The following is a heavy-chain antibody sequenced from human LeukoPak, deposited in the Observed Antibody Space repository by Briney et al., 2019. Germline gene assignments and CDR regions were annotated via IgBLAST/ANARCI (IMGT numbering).Heavy chain of an antibody. CDR3: ARATYYYDSSGYYFDY. D-gene: IGHD3-22*01. Sequence: SVKVSCKASGGTFSTYAISWVRQAPGQGLEWMGGIIPIFGTANYAQKFQGRVTITADESTGTAYMELSSLRSEDTAVNYCARATYYYDSSGYYFDYWGQGTLVTVSS. J-gene: IGHJ4*02. V-gene: IGHV1-69*13. CDR1: GGTFSTYA. CDR2: IIPIFGTA.